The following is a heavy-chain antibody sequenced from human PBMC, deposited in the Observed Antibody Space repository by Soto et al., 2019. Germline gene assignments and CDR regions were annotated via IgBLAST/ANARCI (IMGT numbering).Heavy chain of an antibody. D-gene: IGHD1-7*01. CDR3: AGRNLRF. CDR2: MNPNSGNT. J-gene: IGHJ1*01. Sequence: WVRQATGHGLEWMGWMNPNSGNTGYAQELRGRVTMTRNTSNTTAYMELTSLTSDDTGGYCCAGRNLRFWRKGTLVIGFS. V-gene: IGHV1-8*01.